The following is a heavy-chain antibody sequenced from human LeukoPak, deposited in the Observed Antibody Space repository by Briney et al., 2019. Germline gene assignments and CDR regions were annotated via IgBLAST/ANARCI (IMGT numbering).Heavy chain of an antibody. V-gene: IGHV3-30*18. CDR2: ISYDGSNK. D-gene: IGHD3-10*01. Sequence: GRSLRLSCAASGFTFSSYGMHWVRQAPGKGLEWVAVISYDGSNKYYADSVKGRFTISRDNSKNTLYLQMNSLRAEDTAVYYCAKDHGSGSYPNFDYWGQGTLVTVSS. CDR1: GFTFSSYG. J-gene: IGHJ4*02. CDR3: AKDHGSGSYPNFDY.